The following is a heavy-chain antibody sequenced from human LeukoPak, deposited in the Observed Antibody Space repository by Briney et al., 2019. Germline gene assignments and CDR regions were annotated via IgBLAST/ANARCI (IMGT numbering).Heavy chain of an antibody. CDR3: ARDDVSPQAFDI. CDR2: IKADGTRI. J-gene: IGHJ3*02. CDR1: DFPLSSYW. Sequence: GGSLRLSCVGYDFPLSSYWMHWVRQAPGKGLKWVAQIKADGTRIVYGDSVKGRFTISRDNAKNTLFLQMNSLRPEDSAVYYCARDDVSPQAFDIWGQGTMVTVSS. V-gene: IGHV3-74*01. D-gene: IGHD2/OR15-2a*01.